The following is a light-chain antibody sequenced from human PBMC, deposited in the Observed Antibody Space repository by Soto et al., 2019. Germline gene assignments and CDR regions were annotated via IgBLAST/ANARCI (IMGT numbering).Light chain of an antibody. CDR1: QGISYS. J-gene: IGKJ3*01. CDR3: QQLDSYPRP. CDR2: AAS. V-gene: IGKV1-9*01. Sequence: IPLTQSPSSLSASVGDRVTITCRASQGISYSLAWYQQKPGKAPKLLIYAASTLQSGVPSRFGGSGSGTDFTLTINSLQPEDFATYYCQQLDSYPRPFGRGTTVDIK.